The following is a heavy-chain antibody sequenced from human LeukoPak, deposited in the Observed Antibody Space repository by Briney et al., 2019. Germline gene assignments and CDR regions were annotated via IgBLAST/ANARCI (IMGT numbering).Heavy chain of an antibody. CDR1: GFTFSSYG. V-gene: IGHV3-30*02. D-gene: IGHD3-16*02. J-gene: IGHJ4*02. CDR3: AKDDSPLVFGGVIVKGGYFDY. CDR2: IRYDGSNK. Sequence: SGGSLRLSCAASGFTFSSYGMHWVRQAPGKGLEWVAFIRYDGSNKYYADSVKGRFTISRDNSKNTLYLQMNSLRAEDTAVYYCAKDDSPLVFGGVIVKGGYFDYWGQGTLVTVSS.